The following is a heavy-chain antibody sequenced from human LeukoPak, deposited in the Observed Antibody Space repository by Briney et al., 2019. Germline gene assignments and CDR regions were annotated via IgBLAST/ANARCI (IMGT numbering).Heavy chain of an antibody. D-gene: IGHD4-11*01. Sequence: PSETLSLTXAVYGGSFCDYYWNWIRQFPGKGLEWIGEISHSGNVNCNPSLESRVTISMDTSNYQFSLKLSSVTAADTAVYYCARGSRLPLDYWGQGSLVTVSS. CDR1: GGSFCDYY. CDR3: ARGSRLPLDY. J-gene: IGHJ4*02. CDR2: ISHSGNV. V-gene: IGHV4-34*01.